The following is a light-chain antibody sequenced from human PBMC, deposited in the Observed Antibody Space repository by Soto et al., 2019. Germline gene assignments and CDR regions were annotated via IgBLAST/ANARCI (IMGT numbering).Light chain of an antibody. Sequence: DIVMTQSPDTLSVAPGEMVPFSCSASQGVSRKLAWYQHEPGQAPRLLISGASTRATGIPARFSGSGSGTDFTLTISSLEPEDFAVYYCQHRSSWPLTFGGGTKVDIK. V-gene: IGKV3-11*01. CDR3: QHRSSWPLT. CDR1: QGVSRK. CDR2: GAS. J-gene: IGKJ4*01.